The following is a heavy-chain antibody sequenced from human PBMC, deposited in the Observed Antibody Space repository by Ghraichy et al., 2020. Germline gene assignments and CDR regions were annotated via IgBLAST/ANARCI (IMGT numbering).Heavy chain of an antibody. CDR2: INHSGST. CDR1: GGSFSGYY. J-gene: IGHJ6*02. V-gene: IGHV4-34*01. Sequence: SETLSLTCAVYGGSFSGYYWSWIRQPPGKGLEWIGEINHSGSTNYNPSLKSRVTISVDTSKNQFSLKLSSVTAADTAVYYWARHKRGKTVTTSYYYGMDVWGQGTTVTVSS. D-gene: IGHD4-17*01. CDR3: ARHKRGKTVTTSYYYGMDV.